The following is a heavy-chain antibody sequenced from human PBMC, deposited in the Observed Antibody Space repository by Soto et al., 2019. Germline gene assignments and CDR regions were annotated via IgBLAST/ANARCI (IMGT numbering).Heavy chain of an antibody. V-gene: IGHV4-61*01. CDR2: IYYSGST. Sequence: QVQLQESGPGLVKPSETLSLSCTVSGGSVSSGSHSWSWIRQPPGKGLEWIGYIYYSGSTKYNHPLKSRTSISVDTSKNQFSLILRSVTAAYTAVYYCARLNPLRYFDYWGQGSLVTVSS. CDR1: GGSVSSGSHS. J-gene: IGHJ4*02. CDR3: ARLNPLRYFDY.